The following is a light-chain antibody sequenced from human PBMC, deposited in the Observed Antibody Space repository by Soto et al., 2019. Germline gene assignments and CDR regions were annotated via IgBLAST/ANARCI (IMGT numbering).Light chain of an antibody. CDR3: QQSYIAPLT. V-gene: IGKV1-39*01. CDR2: AAY. Sequence: DIQMTQSPSSLSASGGDRVAITCRASQTISGFLNWYQQKPGEAHKLLIYAAYTLQSGVPSRFSGSGSGTDFTLTIRSLQPEDFATYYCQQSYIAPLTFGGGTKVDIK. CDR1: QTISGF. J-gene: IGKJ4*01.